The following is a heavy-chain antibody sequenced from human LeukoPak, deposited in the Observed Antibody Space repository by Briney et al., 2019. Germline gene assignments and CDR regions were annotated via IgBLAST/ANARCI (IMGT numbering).Heavy chain of an antibody. D-gene: IGHD4-17*01. CDR2: INTNIGNP. CDR3: ARDRGDYAHYYYAMDV. CDR1: EYTFTSYV. Sequence: ASVKVSCKASEYTFTSYVMNWVRQAPGQGLEWMGWINTNIGNPTYAQGFTGRFVFSLDTSVSTAYLQINSLKAEDTAVYYCARDRGDYAHYYYAMDVWGQGTTVTVSS. V-gene: IGHV7-4-1*02. J-gene: IGHJ6*02.